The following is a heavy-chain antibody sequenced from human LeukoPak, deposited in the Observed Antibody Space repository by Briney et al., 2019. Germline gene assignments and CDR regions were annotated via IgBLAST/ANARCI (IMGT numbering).Heavy chain of an antibody. CDR1: GFTFSNSA. CDR2: ISGGGGST. CDR3: ATGGGSIFFDY. D-gene: IGHD1-26*01. V-gene: IGHV3-23*01. Sequence: GGSLRLSCVASGFTFSNSAMSWVRQAPGKGLEWVSAISGGGGSTYYADSVKGRFTISRDNSKNTLYLQMNSLRAEDTAVYYCATGGGSIFFDYWGQGTLVTVSS. J-gene: IGHJ4*02.